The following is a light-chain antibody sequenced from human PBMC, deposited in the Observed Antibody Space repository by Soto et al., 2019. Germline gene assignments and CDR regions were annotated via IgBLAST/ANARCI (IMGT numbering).Light chain of an antibody. CDR3: QQFGISPWT. V-gene: IGKV3-20*01. Sequence: DNVMTQSPDTLSLSPGDRATLSCRASRIIGHNYLAWYQQKRGQPPRLLIYATSTRATGIPDRFSGSGSVTNFTLTISRLEPEDFAVYYCQQFGISPWTFGQGTKVDNK. CDR1: RIIGHNY. J-gene: IGKJ1*01. CDR2: ATS.